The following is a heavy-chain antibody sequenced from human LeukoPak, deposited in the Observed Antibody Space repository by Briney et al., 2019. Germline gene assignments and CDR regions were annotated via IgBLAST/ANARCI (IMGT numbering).Heavy chain of an antibody. CDR2: ISGSGAGT. CDR3: AKGWGYCSSTSCYPLDY. CDR1: GFTFSSFA. Sequence: GGSLRLSCAASGFTFSSFAMSWVRQAPGKGLEWVSAISGSGAGTYYADSVKGRFSVSRDKSKNTLYLQMNSLRAEDTAVYYCAKGWGYCSSTSCYPLDYWGQGTLVTVSS. D-gene: IGHD2-2*01. J-gene: IGHJ4*02. V-gene: IGHV3-23*01.